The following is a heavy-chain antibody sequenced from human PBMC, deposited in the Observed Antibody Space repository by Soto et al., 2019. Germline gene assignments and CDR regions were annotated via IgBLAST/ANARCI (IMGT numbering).Heavy chain of an antibody. J-gene: IGHJ4*02. D-gene: IGHD2-2*01. Sequence: SETLSLTCTVSGGSISSYYWSWIRQPPGKGLEWIGYIYYSGSTNYNPSLKSRVTISVDTSKNQFSLRLSSVTAADTAVYYCARGDCSSTSCYSIPDYWGQGTLVTVSS. V-gene: IGHV4-59*01. CDR3: ARGDCSSTSCYSIPDY. CDR2: IYYSGST. CDR1: GGSISSYY.